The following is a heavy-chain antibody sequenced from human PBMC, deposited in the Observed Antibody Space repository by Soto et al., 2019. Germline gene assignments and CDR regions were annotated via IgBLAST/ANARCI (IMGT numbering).Heavy chain of an antibody. J-gene: IGHJ4*02. D-gene: IGHD2-2*01. Sequence: QVQLVQSGTEVKKPGASVKVSCRASGYTFSTYGISWVRQDPGHGPEWMGWISTYNGDTKYAEKVQGRVTMTTDTSTTTAYMELRSLISDDTAVYYCAREYCSRTSCYGVDYWGQGTLVTVSS. V-gene: IGHV1-18*01. CDR1: GYTFSTYG. CDR2: ISTYNGDT. CDR3: AREYCSRTSCYGVDY.